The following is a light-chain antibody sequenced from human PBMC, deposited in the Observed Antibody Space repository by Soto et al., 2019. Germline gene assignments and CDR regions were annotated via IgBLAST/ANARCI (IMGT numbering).Light chain of an antibody. CDR1: QSVSSNY. V-gene: IGKV3-20*01. Sequence: EIVLTQSPGTLSLSPGERATLSCRASQSVSSNYLAWYQQKPGQAPSLLIYGASSRATGIPDRFSGSGSGTDFTLTISRLEPEDLAVYYWQQYSDLPLTFSQGTRVVIK. CDR2: GAS. CDR3: QQYSDLPLT. J-gene: IGKJ1*01.